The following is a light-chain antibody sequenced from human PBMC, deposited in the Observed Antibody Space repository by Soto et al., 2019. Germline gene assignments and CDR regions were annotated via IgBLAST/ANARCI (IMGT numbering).Light chain of an antibody. V-gene: IGKV3-20*01. CDR3: LQYGSSPWT. CDR2: GAS. J-gene: IGKJ1*01. CDR1: QSVSSSY. Sequence: EIVLTQSPGTLSLSPGERATLSCRASQSVSSSYLAWYQQKPGQAPSLLLYGASSRSTGIPDRFSGSGSGPDFTLPISRLEPEDFAVYYCLQYGSSPWTFGHGTKVEIK.